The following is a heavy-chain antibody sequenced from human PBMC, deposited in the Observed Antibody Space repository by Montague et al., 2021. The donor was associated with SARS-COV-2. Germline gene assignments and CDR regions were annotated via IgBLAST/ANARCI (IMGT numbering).Heavy chain of an antibody. CDR3: ASGTKRVFTYDYDSSGYASDY. J-gene: IGHJ4*02. D-gene: IGHD3-22*01. V-gene: IGHV4-34*01. CDR1: GGSFSGYY. Sequence: SETLSLTCTVSGGSFSGYYWSWIRQPPGKGLEWIGENNHSGSTKYNPSLKSRVTISVDTSKNQFSLKLSSVTVADTAVYYCASGTKRVFTYDYDSSGYASDYWGQGTLVTVSS. CDR2: NNHSGST.